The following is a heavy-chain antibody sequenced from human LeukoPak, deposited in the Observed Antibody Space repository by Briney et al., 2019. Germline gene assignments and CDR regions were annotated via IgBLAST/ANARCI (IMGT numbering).Heavy chain of an antibody. V-gene: IGHV4-59*02. CDR1: GGSVSDYY. J-gene: IGHJ4*02. CDR2: MYKSGNT. Sequence: SETLSLTCTISGGSVSDYYWSWVRQPPGKGLEWLGYMYKSGNTNFNPSLKSRVTISVDTSKNQVSLKVTSVTTADTAVYYCASRRLGNDYWGQGILVTVSS. D-gene: IGHD3-9*01. CDR3: ASRRLGNDY.